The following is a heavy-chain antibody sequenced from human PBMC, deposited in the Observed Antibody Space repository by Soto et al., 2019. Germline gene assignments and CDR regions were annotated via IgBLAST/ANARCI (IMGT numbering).Heavy chain of an antibody. CDR1: GFTFSSHA. CDR2: ISGSGGST. D-gene: IGHD1-26*01. V-gene: IGHV3-23*01. Sequence: EVQLLESGGGLVQPGGSLRLSCAASGFTFSSHAMSWVRQAPGKGLEWVSAISGSGGSTYYADSVKGRFTISRDNSKNTLYLQMNSLRAEDTAVYYCAAMSREYYYYGMDVWGQGTTVTVSS. CDR3: AAMSREYYYYGMDV. J-gene: IGHJ6*02.